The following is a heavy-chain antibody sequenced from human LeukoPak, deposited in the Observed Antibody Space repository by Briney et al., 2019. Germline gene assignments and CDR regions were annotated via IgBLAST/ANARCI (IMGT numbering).Heavy chain of an antibody. CDR1: GYTLTELS. V-gene: IGHV1-24*01. CDR3: ATPIVGGLYFDY. Sequence: ASVKVSCKVSGYTLTELSMHWVRQVPGKGLEWMGGFDPEDGETIYAQKFQGRVTMTEDTSTDTAYMELSSLRSEDTAVYYCATPIVGGLYFDYWGQGTLVTVSS. J-gene: IGHJ4*02. D-gene: IGHD1-26*01. CDR2: FDPEDGET.